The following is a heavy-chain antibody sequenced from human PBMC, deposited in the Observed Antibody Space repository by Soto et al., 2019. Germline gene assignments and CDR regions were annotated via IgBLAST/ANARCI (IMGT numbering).Heavy chain of an antibody. D-gene: IGHD2-2*01. V-gene: IGHV3-23*01. CDR2: ISPSGDRT. Sequence: GGSLRLSCVDSGFTFSTYSMIWVRQAPGKGLEWVSAISPSGDRTYLADSVKGRFSISRDNSKNTLFLQMNSLRAEDTAVYYCARLDPGYCSSASCREFDYWGQGTLVTVSS. CDR1: GFTFSTYS. J-gene: IGHJ4*02. CDR3: ARLDPGYCSSASCREFDY.